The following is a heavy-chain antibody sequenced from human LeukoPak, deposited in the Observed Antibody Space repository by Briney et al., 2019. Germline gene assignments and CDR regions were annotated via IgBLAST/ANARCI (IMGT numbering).Heavy chain of an antibody. Sequence: SGPTQVNPTQPLALTCTFSGFSFSSGGVGVGWIRQPPGGALVWLRVIYENDEKLYSSSLQNRLSITKDTSKNQVVLTMANMDPVDTATYYCAHRHRGVASDIWGQGTMVTVSS. J-gene: IGHJ3*02. V-gene: IGHV2-5*01. CDR1: GFSFSSGGVG. CDR3: AHRHRGVASDI. CDR2: IYENDEK. D-gene: IGHD2-15*01.